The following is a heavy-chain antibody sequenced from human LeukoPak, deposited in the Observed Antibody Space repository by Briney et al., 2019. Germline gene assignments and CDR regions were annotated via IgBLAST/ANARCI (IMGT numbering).Heavy chain of an antibody. Sequence: SVKVSCKASGGTFSSYAISWVRQAPGQGLEWMGRIIPIFGTANYAQKFQGKVTITADKSTSTAYMELSSLRSEDTAVYYCARLVPTTVVTPGYYYGMDVWGQGTTVTVSS. V-gene: IGHV1-69*06. CDR1: GGTFSSYA. J-gene: IGHJ6*02. CDR2: IIPIFGTA. CDR3: ARLVPTTVVTPGYYYGMDV. D-gene: IGHD4-23*01.